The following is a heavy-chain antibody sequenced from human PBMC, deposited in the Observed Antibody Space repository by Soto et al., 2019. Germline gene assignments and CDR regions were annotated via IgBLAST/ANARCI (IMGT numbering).Heavy chain of an antibody. CDR2: INVPFGTA. CDR1: GASFRTYA. D-gene: IGHD6-19*01. Sequence: QVQQVQSGAEVKRPGSSVKVSCQASGASFRTYAVTWVRQAPGQGLEWMGGINVPFGTANYAQQFQGRVTITADESTSTAYLDLRSLRSEDAAVYYCAAERITVAGSVYYFDFSGQGTPVTVSS. J-gene: IGHJ4*02. V-gene: IGHV1-69*01. CDR3: AAERITVAGSVYYFDF.